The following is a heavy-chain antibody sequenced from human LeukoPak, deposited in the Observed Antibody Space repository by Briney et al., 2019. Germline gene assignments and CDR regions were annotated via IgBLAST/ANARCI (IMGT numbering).Heavy chain of an antibody. CDR2: IKQDGSKK. V-gene: IGHV3-7*04. CDR3: TRVGYIDEGIDY. D-gene: IGHD5-24*01. Sequence: GGSLRLSCVASGFPFSRYWMTWVRQAPGKGLEGVANIKQDGSKKSYVDSVKGRFTISRDNAKNSLYLQMNSLRAEDTAIYYCTRVGYIDEGIDYWGQGTLVTVSS. J-gene: IGHJ4*02. CDR1: GFPFSRYW.